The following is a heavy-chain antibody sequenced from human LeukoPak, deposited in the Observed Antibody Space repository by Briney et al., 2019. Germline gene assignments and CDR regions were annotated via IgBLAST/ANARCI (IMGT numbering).Heavy chain of an antibody. D-gene: IGHD2-2*02. CDR2: ISAYNGNT. J-gene: IGHJ4*02. CDR3: TLYNY. V-gene: IGHV1-18*03. Sequence: ASVKVSCKASGYTFTSYGISWVRQAPGQGLEWMGWISAYNGNTNYAQKLQGGVTITADKSTSTAYMELSSLRSDDMAVYYCTLYNYWGQGTLVTVSS. CDR1: GYTFTSYG.